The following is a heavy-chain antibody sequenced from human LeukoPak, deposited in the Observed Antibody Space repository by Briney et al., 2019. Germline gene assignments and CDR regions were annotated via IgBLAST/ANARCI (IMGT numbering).Heavy chain of an antibody. CDR1: GGTFSSYA. J-gene: IGHJ2*01. V-gene: IGHV1-69*01. CDR3: ARGSHDYGDYEWYFDP. D-gene: IGHD4-17*01. CDR2: IIPIFGAA. Sequence: SVKVSCKASGGTFSSYAISWVRQAPGQGLEWMGGIIPIFGAANYAQKFQGRVTITADESTSTAYMELSSLRSEDTAVYYCARGSHDYGDYEWYFDPWGRGTLVTVSS.